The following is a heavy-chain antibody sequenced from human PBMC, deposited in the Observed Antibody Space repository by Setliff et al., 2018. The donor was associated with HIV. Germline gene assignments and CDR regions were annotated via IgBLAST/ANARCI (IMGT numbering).Heavy chain of an antibody. CDR3: TRYKLTSVMSNFDY. CDR2: TRSKAYGGTT. D-gene: IGHD4-17*01. J-gene: IGHJ4*02. CDR1: GFIFGDYA. Sequence: LRLSCTTSGFIFGDYAMSWVRQAPGKGLQWVAFTRSKAYGGTTEYAASVKGRFTISRDDSKNIAYLQMGSLKTEDTAVYFCTRYKLTSVMSNFDYWGLGTLVTVSS. V-gene: IGHV3-49*04.